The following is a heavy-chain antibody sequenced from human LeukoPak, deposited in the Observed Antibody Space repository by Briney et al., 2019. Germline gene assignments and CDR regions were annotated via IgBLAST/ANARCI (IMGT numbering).Heavy chain of an antibody. CDR1: GFTFSSYS. D-gene: IGHD4-17*01. CDR3: ATGRRSLIPNFDY. Sequence: GGSLRLSCAASGFTFSSYSMNWVRQAPGKGLEWVSYISSSSSTIYYADSVKGRFTISRDNSKNTLYLQMNSLRAEDTAVYYCATGRRSLIPNFDYWGQGTLVTVSS. CDR2: ISSSSSTI. V-gene: IGHV3-48*01. J-gene: IGHJ4*02.